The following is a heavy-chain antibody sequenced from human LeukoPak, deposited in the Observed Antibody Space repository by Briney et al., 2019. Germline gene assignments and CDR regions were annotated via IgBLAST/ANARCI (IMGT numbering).Heavy chain of an antibody. V-gene: IGHV5-10-1*01. D-gene: IGHD2-2*01. CDR2: IDPSDSYT. CDR3: ARSPYCSSTSCYDWFDP. Sequence: GESLKISCKGSGYSFTSYWISWVRQMPGKGLEWMGRIDPSDSYTNYSPSFQGHVTISADKSISTAYLQWSSLKASDTAMYYCARSPYCSSTSCYDWFDPWGQGTLVTVSS. CDR1: GYSFTSYW. J-gene: IGHJ5*02.